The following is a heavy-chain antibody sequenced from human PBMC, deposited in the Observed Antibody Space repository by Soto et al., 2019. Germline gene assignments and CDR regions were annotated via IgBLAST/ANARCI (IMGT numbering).Heavy chain of an antibody. V-gene: IGHV4-31*03. J-gene: IGHJ2*01. Sequence: QVQLQESGPGLVKPSQTLSLTCTVSGGSISSGGYYWSLILQHPGKGLEWIGYIYYSGSTYYNPSLNSRVTISVDTSKNQFSRKRSSVTAADTAGYYCARVLGADYWYCDLWGRGTLVTFSS. D-gene: IGHD3-16*01. CDR3: ARVLGADYWYCDL. CDR1: GGSISSGGYY. CDR2: IYYSGST.